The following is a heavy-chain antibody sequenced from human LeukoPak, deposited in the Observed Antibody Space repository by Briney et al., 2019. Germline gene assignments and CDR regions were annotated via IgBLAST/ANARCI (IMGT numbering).Heavy chain of an antibody. CDR3: SKQAARRHFDY. V-gene: IGHV3-23*01. D-gene: IGHD6-6*01. CDR2: ISSNGAST. J-gene: IGHJ4*02. CDR1: GFTFTNYA. Sequence: GGSLRLSCAASGFTFTNYAMSWVRQAPGKGLEWVSTISSNGASTYFADSVQGRFTISRDNSKNTVYLQMNSLRAEDTAVYYCSKQAARRHFDYWGQGTLVTVSS.